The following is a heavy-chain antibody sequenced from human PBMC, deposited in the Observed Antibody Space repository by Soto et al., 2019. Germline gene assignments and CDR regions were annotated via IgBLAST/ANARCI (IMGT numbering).Heavy chain of an antibody. Sequence: GESLSLSCAASGFTFSSYSMNWVRQAPGKGLEWVSSISSSSSYIYYADSVKGRFTISRDNAKNSLYLQMNSLRAEDTAVYYCARSDYYYGMDVWGQGTTVTVSS. CDR2: ISSSSSYI. D-gene: IGHD2-15*01. CDR1: GFTFSSYS. V-gene: IGHV3-21*01. J-gene: IGHJ6*02. CDR3: ARSDYYYGMDV.